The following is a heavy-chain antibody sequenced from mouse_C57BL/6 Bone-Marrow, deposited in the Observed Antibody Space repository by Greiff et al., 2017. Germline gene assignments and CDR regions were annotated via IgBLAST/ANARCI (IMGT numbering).Heavy chain of an antibody. J-gene: IGHJ4*01. CDR2: INSDGGST. D-gene: IGHD2-1*01. CDR1: EYEFPSHD. CDR3: AYGNYDWAMDY. V-gene: IGHV5-2*01. Sequence: EVKLMESGGGLVQPGESLKLSCESNEYEFPSHDMSWVRKTPEKRLELVAAINSDGGSTYYPDTMERRFIISRDNTKKTLYLQMSSLRSEDTALYYCAYGNYDWAMDYWGQGTSVTVSS.